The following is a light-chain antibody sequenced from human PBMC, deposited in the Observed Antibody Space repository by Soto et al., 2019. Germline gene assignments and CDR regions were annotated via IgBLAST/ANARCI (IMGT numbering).Light chain of an antibody. CDR1: SSDLGGYNY. V-gene: IGLV2-14*01. Sequence: QSALTQPASVSGSPGQSITISCTGTSSDLGGYNYVSWYQQHPGKAPKLMIYEVSNRPSGVSNRFSGSKSGNTASLTISGLQAEDEADYYCSSYTSSSTGVFGTGTKLTVL. J-gene: IGLJ1*01. CDR3: SSYTSSSTGV. CDR2: EVS.